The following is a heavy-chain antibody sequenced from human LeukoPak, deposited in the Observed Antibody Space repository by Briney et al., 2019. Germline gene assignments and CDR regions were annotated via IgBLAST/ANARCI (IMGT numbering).Heavy chain of an antibody. CDR1: GGSLGSSTW. Sequence: PSGTLSLTCAVSGGSLGSSTWWSWVRQPPGKGLEWIGEIYHSGTTNYNPSLKSRVTISVDTSKNQFSLNLKSVTAADTAVYYCAKENWVYNWKYDSSGSGINYWGQGTRVTVSS. CDR3: AKENWVYNWKYDSSGSGINY. J-gene: IGHJ4*02. V-gene: IGHV4-4*02. D-gene: IGHD3-22*01. CDR2: IYHSGTT.